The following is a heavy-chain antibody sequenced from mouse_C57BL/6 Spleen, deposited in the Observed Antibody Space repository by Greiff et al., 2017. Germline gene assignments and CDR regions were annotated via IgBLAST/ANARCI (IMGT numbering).Heavy chain of an antibody. V-gene: IGHV1-26*01. J-gene: IGHJ4*01. CDR2: INPNNGGT. Sequence: EVQLQQSGPELVKPGASVKISCKASGYTFTDYYMNWVKQSHGKSLEWIGDINPNNGGTSYNQKFKGKATLTVDKSSSTAYMELRSLTSEDSAVYYCARFHYYGSSYDYYAMDYWGQGTSVTVSS. CDR1: GYTFTDYY. D-gene: IGHD1-1*01. CDR3: ARFHYYGSSYDYYAMDY.